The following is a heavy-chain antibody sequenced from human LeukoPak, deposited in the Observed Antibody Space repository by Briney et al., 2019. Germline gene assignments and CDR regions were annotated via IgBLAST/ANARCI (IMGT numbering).Heavy chain of an antibody. CDR3: TGRGSNFDY. V-gene: IGHV3-73*01. J-gene: IGHJ4*02. CDR1: GFTFSGSA. D-gene: IGHD2-15*01. CDR2: IRSKANSYAT. Sequence: PGGSLRLSCAASGFTFSGSAMHWVRQASGKGLERVGRIRSKANSYATAYAASVKGRFTISRDDSKNTAYLQMNSLKTEDTAVYYCTGRGSNFDYWGQGTLVTVSS.